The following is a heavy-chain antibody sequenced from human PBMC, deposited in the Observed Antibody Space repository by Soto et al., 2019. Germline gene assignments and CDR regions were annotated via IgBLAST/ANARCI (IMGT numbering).Heavy chain of an antibody. CDR2: TYYRSKWYN. J-gene: IGHJ5*02. V-gene: IGHV6-1*01. CDR1: GDSVSSNSAA. Sequence: SQTLSLTCAISGDSVSSNSAAWNWIRQSPSRGLEWLGRTYYRSKWYNDYAISVKSRMIINPDTSKNQFSLQLNSVTPEDTAVYYCVRDYYGSGSTNWFDPWGQGPLVTVSS. D-gene: IGHD3-10*01. CDR3: VRDYYGSGSTNWFDP.